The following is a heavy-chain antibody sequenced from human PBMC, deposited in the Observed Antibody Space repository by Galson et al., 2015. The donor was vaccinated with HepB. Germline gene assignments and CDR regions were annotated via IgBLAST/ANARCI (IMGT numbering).Heavy chain of an antibody. V-gene: IGHV3-23*01. Sequence: SLRLSCAASGFSFSAYSINWVRQAPGKGLEWVSIISSNGRTTFSADSVKGRITLSRDTSKNTVYLQMNSLRDEDTALYYCAKELRYCTGGSCRTEPFDIWGQGTLVTVSS. D-gene: IGHD2-15*01. CDR3: AKELRYCTGGSCRTEPFDI. CDR2: ISSNGRTT. CDR1: GFSFSAYS. J-gene: IGHJ3*02.